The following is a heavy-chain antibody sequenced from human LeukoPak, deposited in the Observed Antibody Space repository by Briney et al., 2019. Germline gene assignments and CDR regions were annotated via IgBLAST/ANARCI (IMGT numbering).Heavy chain of an antibody. J-gene: IGHJ6*02. CDR2: INAGNGNT. Sequence: GASVKVPCKASGYTFTTYTIHWVRQAPGQRLEWMGWINAGNGNTKYSQHFQGRVTITRDTSASTAYMELSSLRSEDTAVYYCARANDFWSGYYYGMDVWGQGTTVTVSS. CDR3: ARANDFWSGYYYGMDV. D-gene: IGHD3-3*01. CDR1: GYTFTTYT. V-gene: IGHV1-3*01.